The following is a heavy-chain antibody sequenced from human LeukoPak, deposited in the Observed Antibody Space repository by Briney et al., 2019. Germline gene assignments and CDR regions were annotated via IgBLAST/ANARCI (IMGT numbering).Heavy chain of an antibody. CDR2: INPNSGGA. CDR3: AREHAASGWYYFDY. D-gene: IGHD6-19*01. J-gene: IGHJ4*02. V-gene: IGHV1-2*02. Sequence: ASVKVSCKASGYTFTGYYMHWMRQAPGQGLEWMGWINPNSGGANYAQKFQGRVTMTRDTSISTAYMELSRLRSDGTAVYYCAREHAASGWYYFDYWGQGTLVTVSS. CDR1: GYTFTGYY.